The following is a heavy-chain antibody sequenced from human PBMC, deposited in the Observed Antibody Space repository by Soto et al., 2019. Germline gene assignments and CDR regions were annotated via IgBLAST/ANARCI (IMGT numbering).Heavy chain of an antibody. Sequence: QVQLQESGPGLVKPSQTLSLTCTVSGGSISSGGYYWSWIRQHPGKGLEWIGYIYHSGSTYYNPSLKSRVTISVDTSKNQFSLKLSSVTAADTAVYYCARGTVTTGAHDAFDIWGQGTMVTVSS. J-gene: IGHJ3*02. CDR2: IYHSGST. D-gene: IGHD4-17*01. V-gene: IGHV4-31*03. CDR3: ARGTVTTGAHDAFDI. CDR1: GGSISSGGYY.